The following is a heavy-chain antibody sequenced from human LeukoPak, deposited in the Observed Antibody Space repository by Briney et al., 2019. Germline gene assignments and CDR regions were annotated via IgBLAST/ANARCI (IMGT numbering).Heavy chain of an antibody. CDR1: GFTFTTYS. V-gene: IGHV3-21*04. Sequence: GGSLRLSCAASGFTFTTYSMNWVRQAPGKGLEWVSSISATSSHIYHAGAVKGRFTTSRDNAKSSLYLQMNSLRAEDTALYYCARDLRDTVGPFDYWGQGTLVTVSS. CDR3: ARDLRDTVGPFDY. D-gene: IGHD4-23*01. CDR2: ISATSSHI. J-gene: IGHJ4*02.